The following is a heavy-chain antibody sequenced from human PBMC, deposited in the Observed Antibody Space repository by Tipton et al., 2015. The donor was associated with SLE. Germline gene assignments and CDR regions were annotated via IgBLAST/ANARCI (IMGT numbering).Heavy chain of an antibody. J-gene: IGHJ2*01. CDR1: GGSISSSSYY. V-gene: IGHV4-61*09. CDR3: ASHDFDWYFDL. CDR2: IYTSGST. Sequence: TLSLTCTVSGGSISSSSYYWSWIRQPAGKGLEWIGHIYTSGSTSYNPSLKSRVTISVDTSKNQFSLKLSSVTAADTAVYYCASHDFDWYFDLWGRGTLVTVSS. D-gene: IGHD3-3*01.